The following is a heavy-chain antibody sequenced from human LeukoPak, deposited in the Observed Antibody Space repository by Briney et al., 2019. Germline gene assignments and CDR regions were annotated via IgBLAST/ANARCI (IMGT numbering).Heavy chain of an antibody. CDR1: GFTFSNAW. CDR3: TTYGDYVPDAFDI. D-gene: IGHD4-17*01. Sequence: GGSLRLSCAASGFTFSNAWMSWVRQAPGKGLEWVGRIKSKTDGGTTDYAAPVKGRFTISRDDSKNTLYLQMDSLKTEDTAVYYCTTYGDYVPDAFDIWGQGTMVTVSS. CDR2: IKSKTDGGTT. J-gene: IGHJ3*02. V-gene: IGHV3-15*01.